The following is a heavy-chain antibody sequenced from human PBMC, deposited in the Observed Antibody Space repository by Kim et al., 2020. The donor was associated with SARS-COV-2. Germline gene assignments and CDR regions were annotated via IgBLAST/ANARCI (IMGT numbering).Heavy chain of an antibody. CDR1: GYTLTELS. J-gene: IGHJ1*01. CDR3: ATDRWGSGSYYWSGDRYFQH. V-gene: IGHV1-24*01. Sequence: ASVKVSCKVSGYTLTELSMHWVRQAPGKGLEWMGGFDPEDGETIYAQKFQGRVTMTEDTSTDTAYMELSSLRSEDTAVYYCATDRWGSGSYYWSGDRYFQHWGQGTLVTVSS. D-gene: IGHD1-26*01. CDR2: FDPEDGET.